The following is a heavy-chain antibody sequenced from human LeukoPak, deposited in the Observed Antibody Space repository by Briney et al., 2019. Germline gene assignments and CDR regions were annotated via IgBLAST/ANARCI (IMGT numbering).Heavy chain of an antibody. CDR2: ISYDGSNK. Sequence: PGGSLRLSCAASGFTFSSYAMHWVRQAPGKGLEWVAVISYDGSNKYYADFVKGRFTISRDNSKNTLYLQMNSLRAEDTAVYYCARDLRGSPRRDYYYYYGMDVWGQGTTVTVSS. D-gene: IGHD5-12*01. J-gene: IGHJ6*01. CDR1: GFTFSSYA. CDR3: ARDLRGSPRRDYYYYYGMDV. V-gene: IGHV3-30*04.